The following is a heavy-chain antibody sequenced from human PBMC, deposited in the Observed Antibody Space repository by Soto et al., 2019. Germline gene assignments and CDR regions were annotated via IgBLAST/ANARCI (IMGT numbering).Heavy chain of an antibody. CDR1: GYTFTSYA. D-gene: IGHD7-27*01. V-gene: IGHV1-3*01. CDR3: ARENVGNDYYDYGMDV. J-gene: IGHJ6*02. CDR2: INAGNGNT. Sequence: ASVKVSCKASGYTFTSYAMHWVRQAPGQRLEWMGWINAGNGNTKYSQKFQGRVTITRDTSASTAYMELSSLRSEDTAVYYCARENVGNDYYDYGMDVWRQGTTFTVSS.